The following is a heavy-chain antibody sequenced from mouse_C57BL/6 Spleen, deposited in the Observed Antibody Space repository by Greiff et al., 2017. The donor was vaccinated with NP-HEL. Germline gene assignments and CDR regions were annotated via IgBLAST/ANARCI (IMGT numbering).Heavy chain of an antibody. CDR2: IHPNSGST. CDR3: ARSIYYGYGEAYPCAMDY. J-gene: IGHJ4*01. Sequence: VQLQQSGAELVKPGASVKLSCKASGYTFTSYWMHWVKQRPGQGLEWIGMIHPNSGSTNYNEKFKSKATLTVDKSSSTAYMQLSSLTSEDSAVYYCARSIYYGYGEAYPCAMDYWGQRTSVTVSS. D-gene: IGHD2-2*01. V-gene: IGHV1-64*01. CDR1: GYTFTSYW.